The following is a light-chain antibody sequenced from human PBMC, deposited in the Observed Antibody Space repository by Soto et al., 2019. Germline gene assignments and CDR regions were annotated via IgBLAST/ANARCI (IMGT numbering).Light chain of an antibody. CDR3: QQYNNWPYT. CDR1: QSVSSN. J-gene: IGKJ2*01. Sequence: EIVMTQSPATLSVSPGERATLSCRASQSVSSNLAWYQQKPAQAPRLLIYGASTRATGIPARFSGSGSGTDFTLTISSLQSEDFAVYYCQQYNNWPYTFGQGTKLEIK. V-gene: IGKV3-15*01. CDR2: GAS.